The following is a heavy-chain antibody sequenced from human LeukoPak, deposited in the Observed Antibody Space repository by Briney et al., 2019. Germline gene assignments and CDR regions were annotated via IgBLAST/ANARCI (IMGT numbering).Heavy chain of an antibody. CDR3: TTDPIVVVPAAISRWFDP. CDR2: IKSKTDGGTT. J-gene: IGHJ5*02. CDR1: GFTFSNAW. Sequence: PGGSLRLSCAASGFTFSNAWMSWVRQAPGKGLQWVGRIKSKTDGGTTDYAAPVQGTFTISRDDSKNTLYLQMNSLKTEDTAVYYCTTDPIVVVPAAISRWFDPWGQETLVTPSS. V-gene: IGHV3-15*01. D-gene: IGHD2-2*01.